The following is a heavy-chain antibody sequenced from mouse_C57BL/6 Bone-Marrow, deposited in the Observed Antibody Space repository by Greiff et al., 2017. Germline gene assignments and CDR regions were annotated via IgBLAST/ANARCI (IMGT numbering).Heavy chain of an antibody. CDR3: ARRDYSNSYAMDY. CDR2: IDPSDSET. Sequence: QVQLQQSGAELVRPGSSVKLSCKASGYTFTSYWMHWVKQRPIQGLEWIGNIDPSDSETHYNQKFKDKATLTVDKSSSTAYMQLSSLTSEDSAVYYCARRDYSNSYAMDYWGQGTSVTVSS. J-gene: IGHJ4*01. D-gene: IGHD2-5*01. CDR1: GYTFTSYW. V-gene: IGHV1-52*01.